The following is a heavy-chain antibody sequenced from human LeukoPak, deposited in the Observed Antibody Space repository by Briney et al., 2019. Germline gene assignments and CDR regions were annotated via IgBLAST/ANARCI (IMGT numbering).Heavy chain of an antibody. D-gene: IGHD5-18*01. CDR2: ISSSSSTI. CDR3: ARKVQLWLDYYGMDV. CDR1: GFTFSSYS. V-gene: IGHV3-48*01. J-gene: IGHJ6*02. Sequence: GGSLRLSCAASGFTFSSYSMNWVRQAPGKGLGWVSYISSSSSTIYYADSVKGRLTISRDNAKNSLYLQMNSLRAEDTAVYYCARKVQLWLDYYGMDVWGQGTTVTVSS.